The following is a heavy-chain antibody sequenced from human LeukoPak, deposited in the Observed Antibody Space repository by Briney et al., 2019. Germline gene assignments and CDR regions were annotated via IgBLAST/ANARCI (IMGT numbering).Heavy chain of an antibody. CDR1: GSLVSNNY. Sequence: GGSLRLSCAASGSLVSNNYMNWVRQAPGKGLEWVSIIYANGNSYYEDSVKGRFTISRDNSKTGMYLQMDSLRAEDTAVYYCARDRHYHRIIDYWGQGTLVTVSS. J-gene: IGHJ4*02. V-gene: IGHV3-53*01. D-gene: IGHD1-26*01. CDR2: IYANGNS. CDR3: ARDRHYHRIIDY.